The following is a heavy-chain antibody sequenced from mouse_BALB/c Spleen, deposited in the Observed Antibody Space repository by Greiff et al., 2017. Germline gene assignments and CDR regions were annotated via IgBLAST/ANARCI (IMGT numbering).Heavy chain of an antibody. CDR3: ARLWLRDYAMDY. V-gene: IGHV4-1*02. J-gene: IGHJ4*01. CDR1: GFDFSRYW. CDR2: INPDSSTI. Sequence: EVQLLESGGGLVQPGGSLKLSCAASGFDFSRYWMSWVRQAPGKGLEWIGEINPDSSTINYTPSLKDKFIISRDNAKNTLYLQMSKVRSEDTALYYCARLWLRDYAMDYWGQGTSVTVSS. D-gene: IGHD2-2*01.